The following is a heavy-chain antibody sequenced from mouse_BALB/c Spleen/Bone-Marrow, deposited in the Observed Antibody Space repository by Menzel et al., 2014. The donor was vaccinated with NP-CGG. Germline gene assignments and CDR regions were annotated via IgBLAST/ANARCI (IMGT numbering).Heavy chain of an antibody. Sequence: VKLQESGAELVKPGASVKLSCKASGYTFTSYYLYWVKQRPGQGLEWIGEINPSNGGTNFNERFKSKASLTVDKSSSTAYMRLNSLTSEDSAVYYCTRRSLLSDYYSMDYWGQGTSVTVSS. V-gene: IGHV1S81*02. CDR3: TRRSLLSDYYSMDY. D-gene: IGHD2-10*01. CDR2: INPSNGGT. CDR1: GYTFTSYY. J-gene: IGHJ4*01.